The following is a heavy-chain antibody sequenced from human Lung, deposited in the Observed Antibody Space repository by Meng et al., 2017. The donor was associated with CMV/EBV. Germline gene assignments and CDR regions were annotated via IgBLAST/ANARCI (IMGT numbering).Heavy chain of an antibody. CDR3: ARGGGSYSGDY. D-gene: IGHD1-26*01. J-gene: IGHJ4*02. V-gene: IGHV3-48*04. CDR1: GFTFSSYT. CDR2: ISSSSSTI. Sequence: SCAASGFTFSSYTMNWVRQAPGKGLEWVSYISSSSSTIYYADSVKGRFTISRDNAKNSLYLQMNSLRAEDTGVYYCARGGGSYSGDYWGQGTLVTVSS.